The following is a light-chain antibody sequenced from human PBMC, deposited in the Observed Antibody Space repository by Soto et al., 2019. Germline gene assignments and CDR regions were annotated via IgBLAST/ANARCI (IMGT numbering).Light chain of an antibody. J-gene: IGKJ5*01. CDR2: GAF. CDR3: QQRNVWPPVT. Sequence: EIVLTQSPATLSFSLVESATLSCSPSPSVTNFLAWYQQKPGQAPRLLIYGAFNRATGIPARFSGSGSGTDFTLTISSLEPEDSAVYYCQQRNVWPPVTFGQGTRLEIK. CDR1: PSVTNF. V-gene: IGKV3-11*01.